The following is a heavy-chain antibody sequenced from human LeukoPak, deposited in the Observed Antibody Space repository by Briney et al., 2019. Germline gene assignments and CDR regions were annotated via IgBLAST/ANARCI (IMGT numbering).Heavy chain of an antibody. CDR3: VRHYRPPQDSRAAKPTGYYYYYMDV. J-gene: IGHJ6*03. Sequence: GESLKISCEGSGYTFPIYWIGWVRQTPGKGLEWMGIIYPSDSHTIYSPSFQGQVTVSADKSISIAYLQWSSLNASDTAIYYCVRHYRPPQDSRAAKPTGYYYYYMDVWGTGTTVIVSS. CDR1: GYTFPIYW. V-gene: IGHV5-51*01. CDR2: IYPSDSHT. D-gene: IGHD3-16*02.